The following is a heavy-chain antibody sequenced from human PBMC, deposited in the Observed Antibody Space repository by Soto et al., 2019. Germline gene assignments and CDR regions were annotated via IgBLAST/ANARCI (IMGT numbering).Heavy chain of an antibody. CDR2: IIPIFGTA. V-gene: IGHV1-69*01. Sequence: QVQLVQSGAEVKKPGSSVNVSCKASGGTFSSYAISWVRQAPGQGLEWMGGIIPIFGTANYAQKFQGRVTITADESTSTAYMELSSLRSEDTAVYYCAREARKTYYYDSSGSSAPYWGQGTLVTVSS. J-gene: IGHJ4*02. CDR1: GGTFSSYA. D-gene: IGHD3-22*01. CDR3: AREARKTYYYDSSGSSAPY.